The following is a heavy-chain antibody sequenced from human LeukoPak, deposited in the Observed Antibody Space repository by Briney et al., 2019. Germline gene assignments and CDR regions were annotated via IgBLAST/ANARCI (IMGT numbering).Heavy chain of an antibody. J-gene: IGHJ4*02. Sequence: GDSLTLLCAVCGFTVSNNHMMGVRQAPGKGVVGVSFISWGGNTYEPDPVEGRFTISRDNSKNTLYLPMNSLRAGDDAVFYCGRGVVRGPNERLFAYCGQGTLVTV. CDR1: GFTVSNNH. CDR3: GRGVVRGPNERLFAY. CDR2: ISWGGNT. V-gene: IGHV3-53*01. D-gene: IGHD3-10*01.